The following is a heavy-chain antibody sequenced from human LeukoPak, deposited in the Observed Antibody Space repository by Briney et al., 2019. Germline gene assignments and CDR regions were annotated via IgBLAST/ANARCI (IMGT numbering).Heavy chain of an antibody. J-gene: IGHJ4*02. D-gene: IGHD5-12*01. CDR3: ARARGWALKVATIKTRLYFDY. Sequence: SETLSLTCAVYGGSFSGYYWSWIRQPPGKGLEWIGEINHSGSTNYNPFLKSRVTISVDTSRNQFSLKLSSVTAADTAVYYCARARGWALKVATIKTRLYFDYWGQGTLVTVSS. CDR2: INHSGST. CDR1: GGSFSGYY. V-gene: IGHV4-34*01.